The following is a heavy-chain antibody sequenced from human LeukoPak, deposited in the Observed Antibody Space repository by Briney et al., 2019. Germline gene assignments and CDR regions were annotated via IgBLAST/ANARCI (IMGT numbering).Heavy chain of an antibody. CDR1: GGSISSYY. J-gene: IGHJ5*02. Sequence: SETLSLTCTVSGGSISSYYWSWIRQPPGKGLEWIGYIYYSGSTNYNPSLKSRVTISVDTSKNQFSLKLSSVTAADTAVYYCARDTPDPIFTINNWFDPWGQGTLVTVSS. CDR3: ARDTPDPIFTINNWFDP. V-gene: IGHV4-59*12. D-gene: IGHD3-10*01. CDR2: IYYSGST.